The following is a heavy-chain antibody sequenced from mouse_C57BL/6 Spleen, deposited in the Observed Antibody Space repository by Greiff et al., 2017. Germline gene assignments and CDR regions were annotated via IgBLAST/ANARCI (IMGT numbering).Heavy chain of an antibody. CDR3: ARRAVVAPDAMDY. D-gene: IGHD1-1*01. CDR1: GYTFTNYW. CDR2: IYPGGGYT. Sequence: VQLQQSGAELVRPGTSVKMSCKASGYTFTNYWIGWAKQRPGHGLEWIGDIYPGGGYTNYNEKFKGKATLTADKSSSTAYMQFSSLTSEDSAIYYVARRAVVAPDAMDYWGQGTSVTVSS. J-gene: IGHJ4*01. V-gene: IGHV1-63*01.